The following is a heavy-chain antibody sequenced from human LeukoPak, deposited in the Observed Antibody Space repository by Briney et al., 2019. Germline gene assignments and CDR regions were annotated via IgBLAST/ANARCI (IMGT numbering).Heavy chain of an antibody. CDR1: GGSISSYY. V-gene: IGHV4-4*07. J-gene: IGHJ6*03. CDR3: ARDKAVRGYYYYYMDV. Sequence: SETLSLTCTVSGGSISSYYWSWIRQPAGKGLEWIGRIYTSGSTTYNPSLKSRVTMSVDTFKNQFSLKLSSVTAADTAVYYCARDKAVRGYYYYYMDVWGKGTTVTVSS. CDR2: IYTSGST. D-gene: IGHD3-10*01.